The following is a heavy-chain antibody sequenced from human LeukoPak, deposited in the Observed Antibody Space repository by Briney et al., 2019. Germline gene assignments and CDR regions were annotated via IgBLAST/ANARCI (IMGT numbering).Heavy chain of an antibody. CDR2: IDWDDDK. Sequence: SGPALMKPTQTLTLTCTFSGFSLSTSGMCVSWIRQPPGKALEWLARIDWDDDKYYSTSLKTRLTISKDTSKNQVVLTMTNMDPVDTATYYCARIPTGGYDSGEDVYFDYWGQGTLVTVSS. D-gene: IGHD5-12*01. CDR1: GFSLSTSGMC. CDR3: ARIPTGGYDSGEDVYFDY. V-gene: IGHV2-70*11. J-gene: IGHJ4*02.